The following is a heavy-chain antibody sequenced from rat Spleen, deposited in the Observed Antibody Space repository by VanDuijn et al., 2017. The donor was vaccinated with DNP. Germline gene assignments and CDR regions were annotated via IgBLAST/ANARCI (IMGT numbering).Heavy chain of an antibody. CDR2: ISYSGST. J-gene: IGHJ4*01. CDR1: GYSITSNY. CDR3: ARSRGYSSYIGVMDA. D-gene: IGHD1-2*01. V-gene: IGHV3-1*01. Sequence: EVQLQESGPGLVKPSQSLSLTCSVTGYSITSNYWGWIRKFPGNKMEWMGYISYSGSTSYNPSLKSRISITRDTSKNQFFLQLNSVTTEETATYYCARSRGYSSYIGVMDAWGQGASVTVSS.